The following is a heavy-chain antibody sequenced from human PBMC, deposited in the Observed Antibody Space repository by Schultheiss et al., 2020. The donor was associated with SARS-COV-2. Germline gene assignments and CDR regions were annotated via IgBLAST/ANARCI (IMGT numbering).Heavy chain of an antibody. D-gene: IGHD1-26*01. CDR1: GGSISSSSYY. J-gene: IGHJ4*02. CDR3: ARGRGSGSYPLRF. V-gene: IGHV4-39*07. CDR2: IYYSGST. Sequence: SETLSLTCTVSGGSISSSSYYWGWIRQPPGKGLEWIGSIYYSGSTNYNPSLKSRVTISVDTSKNQFSLKLSSVTAADTAVYYCARGRGSGSYPLRFWGQGTLVTVSS.